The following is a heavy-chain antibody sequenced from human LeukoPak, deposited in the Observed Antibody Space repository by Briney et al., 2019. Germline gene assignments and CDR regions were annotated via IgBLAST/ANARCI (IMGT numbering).Heavy chain of an antibody. CDR1: GYTFTSYA. J-gene: IGHJ4*02. Sequence: ASVKVSCKASGYTFTSYAMHWVRQAPGQRLEWMGWINAGNGNTKYSQEFQGRVTITRDTSASAAYMELSSLRSEDMAVYYCARSGIEPAPFDYWGQGTLVTVSS. CDR2: INAGNGNT. D-gene: IGHD1-14*01. V-gene: IGHV1-3*03. CDR3: ARSGIEPAPFDY.